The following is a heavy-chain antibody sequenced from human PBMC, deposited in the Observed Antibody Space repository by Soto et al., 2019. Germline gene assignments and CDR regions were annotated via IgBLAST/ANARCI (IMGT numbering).Heavy chain of an antibody. CDR3: ARCYYGSGSYYNPSNYYYGMDV. D-gene: IGHD3-10*01. CDR1: GYTFTSYA. CDR2: INAGNGNT. J-gene: IGHJ6*02. Sequence: ASVKVSCKASGYTFTSYAMHWVRQAPGQRLEWMGWINAGNGNTKYPQKFQGRVTITRDTSASTAYMELSSLRSEDTAVYYCARCYYGSGSYYNPSNYYYGMDVWGQGTTVTVSS. V-gene: IGHV1-3*01.